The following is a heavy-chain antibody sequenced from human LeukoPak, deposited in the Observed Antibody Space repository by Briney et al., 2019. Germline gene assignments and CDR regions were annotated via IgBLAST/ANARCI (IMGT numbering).Heavy chain of an antibody. J-gene: IGHJ6*02. D-gene: IGHD5-18*01. CDR1: GFTFSSYS. V-gene: IGHV3-21*01. CDR2: ISSSSSYI. Sequence: IPGGSLRLSCAASGFTFSSYSMNWVRQAPGKGLEWVSSISSSSSYIYYADSVKGRFTISRDNARNSLYLQMNSLRAEDTAVYYCARRKVTQPPAYGTDVWGQGTTVTVSS. CDR3: ARRKVTQPPAYGTDV.